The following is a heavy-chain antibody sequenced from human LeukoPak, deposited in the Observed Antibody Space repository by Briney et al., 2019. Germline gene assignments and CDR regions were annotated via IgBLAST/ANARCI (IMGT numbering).Heavy chain of an antibody. CDR2: ISYDGSNK. J-gene: IGHJ4*02. D-gene: IGHD2-2*01. CDR1: GFTFSSYD. CDR3: ARVGVTYCSSTSCYPDY. Sequence: GGSLRLSCAATGFTFSSYDMHWVHQAPGKGLEWVAVISYDGSNKYYADSVKGRFTISRDNSKNTLYLQMNSLGAEDTAVYYCARVGVTYCSSTSCYPDYWGQGTLVTVSS. V-gene: IGHV3-30*03.